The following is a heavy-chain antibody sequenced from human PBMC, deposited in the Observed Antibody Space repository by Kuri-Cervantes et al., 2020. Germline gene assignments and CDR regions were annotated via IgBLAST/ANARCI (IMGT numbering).Heavy chain of an antibody. CDR2: IRHDGSNK. V-gene: IGHV3-33*01. CDR1: GFTFSSYG. Sequence: GGSLRLSCAASGFTFSSYGMHWVRQAPGKGLEWVAVIRHDGSNKYYVDSVKGRFTISRDNSKNTLFLQMNSLRAEDTAVYYCARYMVRGIYYGMDVWGQGTMVTVSS. J-gene: IGHJ6*02. CDR3: ARYMVRGIYYGMDV. D-gene: IGHD3-10*01.